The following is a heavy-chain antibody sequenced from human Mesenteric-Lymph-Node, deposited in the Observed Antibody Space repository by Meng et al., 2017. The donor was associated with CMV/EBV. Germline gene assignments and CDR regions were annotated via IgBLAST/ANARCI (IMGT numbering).Heavy chain of an antibody. V-gene: IGHV3-11*06. J-gene: IGHJ3*02. CDR2: ISSSSDYI. Sequence: GGSLRLSCTVSGGSITSGDYYWTWIRQPPGKGLEWVSSISSSSDYIYYTDPVKGRFTISRDNAKNTLYLQMNSLRAEDTALYYCARGSLKAFDIWGQGTMVTVSS. CDR3: ARGSLKAFDI. CDR1: GGSITSGDYY.